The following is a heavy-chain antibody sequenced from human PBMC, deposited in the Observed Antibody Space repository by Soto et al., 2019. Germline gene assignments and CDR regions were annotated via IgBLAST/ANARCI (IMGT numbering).Heavy chain of an antibody. CDR3: ARLLTEGATFREDAFDL. J-gene: IGHJ3*01. Sequence: QIQLVQSGGDVKTPGASVQVSCTTSRYTFTSHGIAWVRPAHGQGLEWMGWISTFNGKTDYAQKFQGRVTMTADTITSAVHMALRSLRSDDTAVYYCARLLTEGATFREDAFDLWGPGTKVTVSS. V-gene: IGHV1-18*01. CDR2: ISTFNGKT. CDR1: RYTFTSHG. D-gene: IGHD3-9*01.